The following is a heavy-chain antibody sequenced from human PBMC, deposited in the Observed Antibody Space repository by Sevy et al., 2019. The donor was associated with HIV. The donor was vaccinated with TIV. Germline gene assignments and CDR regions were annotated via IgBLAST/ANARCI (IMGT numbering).Heavy chain of an antibody. D-gene: IGHD2-21*02. V-gene: IGHV4-59*12. CDR1: GGSITNYY. Sequence: SETLSLTCTVSGGSITNYYWNWIRHHPKKGLEWIGYIHSNGATIYGPSFEGRVIFSVDTSKNHFSLSLRSVTAADTAVYYCARDLVGLLCDGDCYPAGHFDSWGQGTLVTVSS. CDR2: IHSNGAT. J-gene: IGHJ4*02. CDR3: ARDLVGLLCDGDCYPAGHFDS.